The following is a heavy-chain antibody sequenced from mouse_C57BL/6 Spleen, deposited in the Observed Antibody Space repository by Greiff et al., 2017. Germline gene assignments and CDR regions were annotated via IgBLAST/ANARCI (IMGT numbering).Heavy chain of an antibody. CDR1: GYTFTDYS. Sequence: QVQLQQSGAELVRPGASVKLSCKASGYTFTDYSINWVKQRPGQGLEWISRIYPGSGNTYYNEKFKGKATLTAEKSSSTAYMQLSSLTSEDSAVYFCAREGNWGQGTLVTVSA. J-gene: IGHJ3*01. V-gene: IGHV1-76*01. CDR2: IYPGSGNT. CDR3: AREGN.